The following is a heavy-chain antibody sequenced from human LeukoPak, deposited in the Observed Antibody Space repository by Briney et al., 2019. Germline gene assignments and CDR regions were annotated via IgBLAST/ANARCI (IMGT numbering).Heavy chain of an antibody. CDR3: ARDLEYRGYDQYNWFDH. V-gene: IGHV6-1*01. D-gene: IGHD5-12*01. Sequence: SPTLSLTCAISGDSVSSNSAAWNWIRQSPSRGLEWLGRTYYRSKWYNDYAVSVKSPITINPDTTKKQFSLQRNAVTAEDAAVYCCARDLEYRGYDQYNWFDHWGQGTLVTVSS. CDR1: GDSVSSNSAA. J-gene: IGHJ5*02. CDR2: TYYRSKWYN.